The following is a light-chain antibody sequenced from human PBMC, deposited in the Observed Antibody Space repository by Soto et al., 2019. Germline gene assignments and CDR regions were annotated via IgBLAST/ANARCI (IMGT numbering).Light chain of an antibody. Sequence: QSVLTQPASVSGSPGQSITISCTGTSSDVGGYKYVSWYQQHPGKAPKLMIYEVKNRPSGVSNRFSGSKSGNTASLTISGLQAEDEADYYCSSYTSGSTYVFGPGTKLTVL. CDR3: SSYTSGSTYV. CDR2: EVK. J-gene: IGLJ1*01. CDR1: SSDVGGYKY. V-gene: IGLV2-14*01.